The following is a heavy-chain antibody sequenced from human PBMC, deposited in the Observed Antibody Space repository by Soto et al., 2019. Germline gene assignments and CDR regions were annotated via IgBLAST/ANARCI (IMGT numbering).Heavy chain of an antibody. D-gene: IGHD6-6*01. CDR2: IYYSGST. J-gene: IGHJ4*02. CDR3: AREATIAARLDS. V-gene: IGHV4-30-4*01. Sequence: QVQLQESGPGLVKPSQTLSLTCTVSGGSISSGDYYWSWLRQPPGKGLEWIGYIYYSGSTYYNPSLKSRVTVSVDTSKNQFSLKLSSVTAADTAVYYCAREATIAARLDSWGQGTLVTVSS. CDR1: GGSISSGDYY.